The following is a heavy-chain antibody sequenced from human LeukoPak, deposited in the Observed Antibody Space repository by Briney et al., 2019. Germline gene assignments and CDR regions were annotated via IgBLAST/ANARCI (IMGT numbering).Heavy chain of an antibody. CDR3: ARGPGYSSGWYRGNWFDP. CDR2: INHSGST. Sequence: SETLSLTCAVYGGSFSGYYWSWIRQPPGKGLEWIGEINHSGSTNYNPSLKSRVTISVDTSKNQFSLKLSSVTAADTAVYYCARGPGYSSGWYRGNWFDPWGQGTLVTVSS. V-gene: IGHV4-34*01. D-gene: IGHD6-19*01. CDR1: GGSFSGYY. J-gene: IGHJ5*02.